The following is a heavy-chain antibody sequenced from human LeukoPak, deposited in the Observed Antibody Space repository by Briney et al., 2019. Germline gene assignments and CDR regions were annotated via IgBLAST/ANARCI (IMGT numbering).Heavy chain of an antibody. CDR2: IYTSGST. CDR3: ARVGWFGELLDAFDI. V-gene: IGHV4-4*07. Sequence: SETLSLTCTVSGGSISRYYWSWIRQPAGKGLEWIGRIYTSGSTNYNPSLKSRVTMSIDTSKNQFSLKLSSVTAADTAVYYCARVGWFGELLDAFDIWGQGTMVTVSS. CDR1: GGSISRYY. J-gene: IGHJ3*02. D-gene: IGHD3-10*01.